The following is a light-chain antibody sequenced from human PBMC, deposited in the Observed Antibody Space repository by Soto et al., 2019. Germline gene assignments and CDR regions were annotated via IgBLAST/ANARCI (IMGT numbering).Light chain of an antibody. J-gene: IGKJ3*01. V-gene: IGKV3-20*01. Sequence: EIVLTQSPGTLSLSPGARATLSCRASQSINHRYLARYQQKPGQAPRLRIYAATRRATGIPDRFSGSGSGTDFTLTISRLEPEDFAGYYCQHFGSSPGFTFGPGTKVDIK. CDR1: QSINHRY. CDR3: QHFGSSPGFT. CDR2: AAT.